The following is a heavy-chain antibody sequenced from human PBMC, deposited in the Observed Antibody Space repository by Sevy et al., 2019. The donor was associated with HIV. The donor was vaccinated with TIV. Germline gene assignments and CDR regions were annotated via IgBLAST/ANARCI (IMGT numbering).Heavy chain of an antibody. CDR1: GFTFSSYA. CDR3: ARPRGEGYFDY. Sequence: GGSLRLSCAASGFTFSSYAMHWVRQAPGKGLVSVAVISYDGSNKYYADSVKGRFTISRHNSKNTLYLQMNSLRAEDTAVYYCARPRGEGYFDYWGQGTLVTVSS. V-gene: IGHV3-30-3*01. J-gene: IGHJ4*02. D-gene: IGHD3-10*01. CDR2: ISYDGSNK.